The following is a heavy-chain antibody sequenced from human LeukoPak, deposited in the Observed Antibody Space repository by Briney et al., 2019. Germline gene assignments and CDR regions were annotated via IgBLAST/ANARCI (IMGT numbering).Heavy chain of an antibody. CDR3: ARVGDGYDSYFDY. CDR1: GFTFSSYW. J-gene: IGHJ4*02. Sequence: GGSLRLSCAASGFTFSSYWMSWVRQAPEKGLGWVANIKQDGSEKYYVDSVKGRFTISRDNAKNSLYLQMNSLRAEDTAVYYCARVGDGYDSYFDYWGQGTLVTVSS. V-gene: IGHV3-7*01. D-gene: IGHD5-12*01. CDR2: IKQDGSEK.